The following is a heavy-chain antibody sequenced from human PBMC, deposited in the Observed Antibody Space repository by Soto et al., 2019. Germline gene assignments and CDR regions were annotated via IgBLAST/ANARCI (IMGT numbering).Heavy chain of an antibody. D-gene: IGHD4-17*01. V-gene: IGHV3-33*01. J-gene: IGHJ4*02. CDR1: GLTFSGNG. Sequence: GGSLRLSCVVSGLTFSGNGFHWVRHAPGKGLEWVAVIWYDGSKKYYVESVKGRFTISRDNSKNTLYLQMNSLRAEDTAVYYCARDLGTTNYYFDYWGQGTLVTVSS. CDR2: IWYDGSKK. CDR3: ARDLGTTNYYFDY.